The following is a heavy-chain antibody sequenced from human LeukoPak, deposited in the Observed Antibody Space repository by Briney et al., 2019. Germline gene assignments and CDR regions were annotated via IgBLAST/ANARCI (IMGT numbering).Heavy chain of an antibody. J-gene: IGHJ3*02. D-gene: IGHD6-13*01. CDR2: ISYDGSNK. CDR1: GFTFSSYG. V-gene: IGHV3-30*18. Sequence: PGGSLRLSCAASGFTFSSYGMHWVRQAPGKGLEWVAVISYDGSNKYYADSVKGRFTISRDNSKNTLYLQMNSLRAEDTAVYYCAKGRGEQLSTLDAFDIWGQGTMVTVSS. CDR3: AKGRGEQLSTLDAFDI.